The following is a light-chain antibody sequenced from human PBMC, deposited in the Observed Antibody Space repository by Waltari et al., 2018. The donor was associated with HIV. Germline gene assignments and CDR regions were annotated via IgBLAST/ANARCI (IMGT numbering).Light chain of an antibody. CDR3: MQGTHWPAT. J-gene: IGKJ1*01. CDR2: KIS. V-gene: IGKV2-30*01. CDR1: QSLAYSDGNTY. Sequence: DVVLTQSPLSLAVTLGQPASISCRSSQSLAYSDGNTYLNWFQQRPGQSPRRLIYKISSRDSGVPDRFSGSGSGSDFTLKISRVEAEDVGLYYCMQGTHWPATFGQGTKV.